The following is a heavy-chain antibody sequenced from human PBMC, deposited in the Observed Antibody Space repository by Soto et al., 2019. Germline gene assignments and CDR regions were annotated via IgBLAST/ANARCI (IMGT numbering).Heavy chain of an antibody. V-gene: IGHV4-30-4*01. CDR3: ARVGRTIFGRYFDY. CDR1: GGSISSGDYY. J-gene: IGHJ4*02. D-gene: IGHD3-3*01. Sequence: QVQLQESGPGLVKPSQTLSLTCTVSGGSISSGDYYWSWIRQPPGKGLEWIGYIDYSGSTYYNPSLRSRLTISVDTSKNQFSLKLSSVTAADTAVYYCARVGRTIFGRYFDYWGQGTLVTVSS. CDR2: IDYSGST.